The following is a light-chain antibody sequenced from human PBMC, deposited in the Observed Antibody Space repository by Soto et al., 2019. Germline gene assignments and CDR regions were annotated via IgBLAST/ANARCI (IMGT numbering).Light chain of an antibody. J-gene: IGKJ4*01. CDR2: GVS. Sequence: EIVWTQSPGTLSLSPGDRAALSCRASRTVSANYLAWYQQKPGQAPRLLIYGVSSRAAGVPDRFSASGSGTDFILTISSLEPEDFAVYCCQQYDRSPLLTFGGGSRVEIK. V-gene: IGKV3-20*01. CDR1: RTVSANY. CDR3: QQYDRSPLLT.